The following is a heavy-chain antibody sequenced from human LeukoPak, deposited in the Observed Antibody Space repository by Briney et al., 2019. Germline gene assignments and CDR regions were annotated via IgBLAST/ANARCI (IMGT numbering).Heavy chain of an antibody. D-gene: IGHD2/OR15-2a*01. Sequence: GASVKVSCKASGGTFSSYAISWVRQAPGQGLEWMGRIIPIFGTANYAQKFQGRVRITTDESTSTAYMELSSLRSEDTAVYYCARDTIIRGYMDVWGKGTTVTVSS. J-gene: IGHJ6*03. CDR3: ARDTIIRGYMDV. CDR2: IIPIFGTA. CDR1: GGTFSSYA. V-gene: IGHV1-69*05.